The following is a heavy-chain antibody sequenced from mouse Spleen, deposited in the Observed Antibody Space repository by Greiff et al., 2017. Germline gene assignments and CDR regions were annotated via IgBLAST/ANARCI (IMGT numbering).Heavy chain of an antibody. CDR1: GYTFTDYY. CDR2: IYPGSGNT. J-gene: IGHJ4*01. Sequence: VQLQQSGAELVRPGASVKLSCKASGYTFTDYYINWVKQRPGQGLEWIARIYPGSGNTYYNEKFKGKATLTAEKSSSTAYMQLSSLTSEDSAVYFCARGGYDYDDGYAMDYWGQGTSVTVSS. V-gene: IGHV1-76*01. D-gene: IGHD2-4*01. CDR3: ARGGYDYDDGYAMDY.